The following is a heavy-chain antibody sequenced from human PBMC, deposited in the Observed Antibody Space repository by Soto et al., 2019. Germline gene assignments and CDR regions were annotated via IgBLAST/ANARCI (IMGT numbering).Heavy chain of an antibody. V-gene: IGHV3-7*04. CDR2: IKQDGSEK. CDR1: GFSFSDYY. D-gene: IGHD6-25*01. Sequence: GGSLRLSCAASGFSFSDYYMSWVRQAPGKGLEWVANIKQDGSEKNSVDSVKGRFTISRDNAKNSLFLQMNSLRVEDTAVYYCVRGSSAAGYWGQGTLVTVYS. J-gene: IGHJ4*02. CDR3: VRGSSAAGY.